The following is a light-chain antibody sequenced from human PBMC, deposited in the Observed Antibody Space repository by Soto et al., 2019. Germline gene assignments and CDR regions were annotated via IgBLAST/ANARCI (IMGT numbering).Light chain of an antibody. Sequence: EIVLTQSPGTLSLSPGERATLSCRASPSVSRDFLVWYQHKRGQPPRLLLYGGSIRATGSPDRFSGSGSGTDFTPTISRREPEHVAVYYCQQYGFSPTFGQGTKVEIK. CDR2: GGS. J-gene: IGKJ1*01. CDR3: QQYGFSPT. CDR1: PSVSRDF. V-gene: IGKV3-20*01.